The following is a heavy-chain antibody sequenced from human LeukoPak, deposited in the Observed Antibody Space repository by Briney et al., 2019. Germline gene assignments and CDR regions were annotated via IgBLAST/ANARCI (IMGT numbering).Heavy chain of an antibody. CDR2: IIPIFGTA. V-gene: IGHV1-69*13. D-gene: IGHD1-26*01. CDR3: AREVLGNFDY. CDR1: GGTFSSYA. Sequence: ASVKVSCKASGGTFSSYAISWVRQAPGQGLEWMGGIIPIFGTANYAQKFQGRVTITADESTSTAYMELSSLRSEDTAAYYCAREVLGNFDYWGQGTLVTVSS. J-gene: IGHJ4*02.